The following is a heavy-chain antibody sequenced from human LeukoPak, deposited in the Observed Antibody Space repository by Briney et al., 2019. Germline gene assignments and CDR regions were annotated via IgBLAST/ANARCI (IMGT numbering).Heavy chain of an antibody. CDR3: AIYSGNEGKRRFDY. CDR1: GGSFSGYY. D-gene: IGHD4-4*01. V-gene: IGHV4-34*01. Sequence: NPSETLSLTCAVYGGSFSGYYWSWIRQPPGKGLEWIGEINHSGSTNYNPSLKSRVTISVDTSKNQFSLKLSFVTAADTAVYYCAIYSGNEGKRRFDYWGQGTLVTVSS. J-gene: IGHJ4*02. CDR2: INHSGST.